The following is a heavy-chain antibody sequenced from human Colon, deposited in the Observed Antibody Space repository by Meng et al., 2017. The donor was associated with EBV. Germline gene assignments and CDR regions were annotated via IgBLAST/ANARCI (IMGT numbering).Heavy chain of an antibody. V-gene: IGHV4-39*01. CDR2: IYHSGST. CDR1: VCSIRSNGHY. Sequence: QLHECGSGLVQSSQTLSLPCRGAVCSIRSNGHYWDWGRQPPGKGLECIGAIYHSGSTSYNPSLQSRVTMFVDTSKNQFSLMLTSVTATDTAVYYCARRRGGSGRDCWGQGTLVTVSS. D-gene: IGHD3-10*01. J-gene: IGHJ4*02. CDR3: ARRRGGSGRDC.